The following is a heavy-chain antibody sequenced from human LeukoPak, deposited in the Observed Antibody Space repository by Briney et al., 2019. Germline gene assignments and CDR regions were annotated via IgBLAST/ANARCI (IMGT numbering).Heavy chain of an antibody. CDR2: ITWNGDTT. J-gene: IGHJ6*03. CDR3: ARAYTNSRHYYYYYMDV. V-gene: IGHV3-20*04. CDR1: GFTFDDYV. D-gene: IGHD2-2*02. Sequence: GSLRLSCAASGFTFDDYVMSWVRQAPGKGLEWVSGITWNGDTTGYADSVKGRFAISRDNAKNSLYLQMNSLRAEDTALYYCARAYTNSRHYYYYYMDVWGKGTTVTVSS.